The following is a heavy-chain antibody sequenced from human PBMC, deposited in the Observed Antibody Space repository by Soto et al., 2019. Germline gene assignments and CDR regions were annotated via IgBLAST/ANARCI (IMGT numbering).Heavy chain of an antibody. D-gene: IGHD6-19*01. J-gene: IGHJ4*02. CDR3: ARDGDPGIAVPGTPAYFDY. CDR1: GFTFNNYA. Sequence: PGGSLRLSCAASGFTFNNYALHWVRQAPGKGLEWLATISSESDDTNTYYLDSVKGRFRISRDNSKNTLFLHMNSLRAEDTAVYYCARDGDPGIAVPGTPAYFDYWGQGALVTVSS. CDR2: ISSESDDTNT. V-gene: IGHV3-30-3*01.